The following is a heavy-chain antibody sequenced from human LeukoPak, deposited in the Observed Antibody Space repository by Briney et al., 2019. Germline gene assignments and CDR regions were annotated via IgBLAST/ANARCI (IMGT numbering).Heavy chain of an antibody. J-gene: IGHJ4*02. V-gene: IGHV3-43*02. Sequence: GGSLRLSCAASGFTIDGYAMHWVRQTPGKSLEWVTLISADAGRKYYADSVKGRFTISRDNSKNSLFLQMNSLRTEDTALHYCAKGQDSSGYRSLDYWGQGTLLTVSS. CDR3: AKGQDSSGYRSLDY. CDR2: ISADAGRK. D-gene: IGHD3-22*01. CDR1: GFTIDGYA.